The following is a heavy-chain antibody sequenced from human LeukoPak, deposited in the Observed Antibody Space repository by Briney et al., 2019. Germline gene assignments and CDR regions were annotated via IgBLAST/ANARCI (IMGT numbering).Heavy chain of an antibody. CDR2: INPNSGGT. D-gene: IGHD2-2*01. V-gene: IGHV1-2*02. Sequence: ASVKVSCKASGYTFTGYYMHWVRQAPGQELEWMGCINPNSGGTNYAQKFQGRVTMTRDTTISTAYMELSRLRSDDTAVYYCARDGDIVVVPAAFDYWGQGTLVTVSS. CDR3: ARDGDIVVVPAAFDY. J-gene: IGHJ4*02. CDR1: GYTFTGYY.